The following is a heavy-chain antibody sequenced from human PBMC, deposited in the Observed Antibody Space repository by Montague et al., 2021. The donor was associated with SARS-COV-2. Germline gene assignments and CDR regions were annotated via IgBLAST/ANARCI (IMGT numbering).Heavy chain of an antibody. J-gene: IGHJ6*02. Sequence: PALVTPTQTLTLTCTFSGFSLSTSGMCVSWIRQPPGKALEWLARIDWDDDKYYSTSLKTRLTISKDTSKNQVVLTMTNTDPVDTASYYCARTHYDILPGYYYDIDVWGQGTTVTVSS. D-gene: IGHD3-9*01. CDR3: ARTHYDILPGYYYDIDV. CDR1: GFSLSTSGMC. V-gene: IGHV2-70*11. CDR2: IDWDDDK.